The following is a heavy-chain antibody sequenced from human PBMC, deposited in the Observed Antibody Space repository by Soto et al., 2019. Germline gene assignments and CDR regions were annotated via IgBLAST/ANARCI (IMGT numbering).Heavy chain of an antibody. D-gene: IGHD6-13*01. V-gene: IGHV3-30-3*01. J-gene: IGHJ4*02. Sequence: PGGSLRLSCEASGFAIRNNAIHWVRQTPGKGLQWVAVISFEGSHKYYADSVKGRFTVSRDNPKNTVSLQMDSLTVEDSALYYCVRAAGIAASSSSQGVLWCQGTLVTVSS. CDR3: VRAAGIAASSSSQGVL. CDR2: ISFEGSHK. CDR1: GFAIRNNA.